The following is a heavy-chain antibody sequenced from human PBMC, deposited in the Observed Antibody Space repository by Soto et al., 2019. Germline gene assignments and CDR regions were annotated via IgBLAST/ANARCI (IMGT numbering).Heavy chain of an antibody. Sequence: VASVKVSCKASGYTFTSYAMHWVRQAPGQRLEWMGWINAGNGNTKCSQKFQDRVTITRDTSASTAYMELSSLRSEDTAGYYCARGESVGGDYWGQGTLVTVSS. CDR1: GYTFTSYA. V-gene: IGHV1-3*01. J-gene: IGHJ4*02. CDR3: ARGESVGGDY. D-gene: IGHD2-15*01. CDR2: INAGNGNT.